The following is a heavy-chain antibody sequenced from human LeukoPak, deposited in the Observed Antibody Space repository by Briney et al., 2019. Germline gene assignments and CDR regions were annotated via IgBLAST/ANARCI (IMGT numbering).Heavy chain of an antibody. CDR1: GGSFSGYY. CDR3: ARGLLAGYCSSTSCYKGEFDY. J-gene: IGHJ4*02. CDR2: INHSGST. Sequence: TSETLSLTCAVYGGSFSGYYWSWIRQPPGKGLEWIGEINHSGSTNYNPSLKSRVTISVDTSKNLFSLKLSSVTAADTAVYYCARGLLAGYCSSTSCYKGEFDYWGQGTLVTVSS. D-gene: IGHD2-2*02. V-gene: IGHV4-34*01.